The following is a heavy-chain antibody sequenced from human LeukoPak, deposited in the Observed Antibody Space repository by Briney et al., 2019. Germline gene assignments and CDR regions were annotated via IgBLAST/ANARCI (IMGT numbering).Heavy chain of an antibody. V-gene: IGHV4-38-2*01. CDR2: IYHSGST. CDR1: GYSISSGYY. CDR3: AVNYYGSGRPTNAFDG. J-gene: IGHJ4*02. Sequence: KPSETLSLTCAVSGYSISSGYYWGWIRQPPGKGLEWIGSIYHSGSTYYNHSLKSRVTISVDTSKNQFSLKLSSATAADTAVYYCAVNYYGSGRPTNAFDGGSQGTLVTVSS. D-gene: IGHD3-10*01.